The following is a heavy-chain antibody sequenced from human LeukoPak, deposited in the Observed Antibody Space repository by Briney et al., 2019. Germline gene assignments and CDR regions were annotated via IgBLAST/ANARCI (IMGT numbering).Heavy chain of an antibody. J-gene: IGHJ6*03. Sequence: ASVKVSCKASGYTFTGYYMHWVRQAPGQGLEWMGRINPNSGGTNYAQKFQGRVTMTRDTSISTAYMELSRLRSDDTAVYYCARGNGLIAARPEYYYYYMDVWGKGTTVTVSS. CDR2: INPNSGGT. D-gene: IGHD6-6*01. CDR3: ARGNGLIAARPEYYYYYMDV. CDR1: GYTFTGYY. V-gene: IGHV1-2*06.